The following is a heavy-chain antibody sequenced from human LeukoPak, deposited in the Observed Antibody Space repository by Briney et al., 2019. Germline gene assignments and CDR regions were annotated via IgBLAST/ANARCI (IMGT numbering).Heavy chain of an antibody. Sequence: ASVKVSCKASGGTFSSYAINWVRQAPGQGLEWMGWINPNSGGTNYAQKFQGRVTMTRDTSISTAYMELSSLRSEDTAVYYCARDRMITFGGVIARGAFDIWGQGTMVTVSS. V-gene: IGHV1-2*02. D-gene: IGHD3-16*02. J-gene: IGHJ3*02. CDR2: INPNSGGT. CDR3: ARDRMITFGGVIARGAFDI. CDR1: GGTFSSYA.